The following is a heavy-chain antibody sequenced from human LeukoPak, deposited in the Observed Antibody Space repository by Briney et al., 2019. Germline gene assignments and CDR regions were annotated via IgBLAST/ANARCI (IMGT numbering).Heavy chain of an antibody. CDR3: AKGPGLRYFDYIDY. J-gene: IGHJ4*02. Sequence: GESLRLSCAASGFTFSSYAMSWVRQAPGKGLEWVSLISWDGGITYYADSVKGRFTISRDNSKNSLYLQMNSLRTEDTALYYCAKGPGLRYFDYIDYWGQGTLVTVSS. D-gene: IGHD3-9*01. CDR1: GFTFSSYA. V-gene: IGHV3-43*01. CDR2: ISWDGGIT.